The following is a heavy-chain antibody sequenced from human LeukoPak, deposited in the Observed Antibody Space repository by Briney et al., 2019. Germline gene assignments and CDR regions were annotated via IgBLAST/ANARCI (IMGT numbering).Heavy chain of an antibody. D-gene: IGHD3-3*01. Sequence: GGSLRLSCAASGFTFSSYWMHWVRQAPGKGPGWVARTNRDGSSTAYADSVEGRFTISKDNAKNTLYLLMNSLRAEDTAVHYCARDSVEWYIFDYWGQGTLVTVSS. CDR2: TNRDGSST. J-gene: IGHJ4*02. V-gene: IGHV3-74*01. CDR1: GFTFSSYW. CDR3: ARDSVEWYIFDY.